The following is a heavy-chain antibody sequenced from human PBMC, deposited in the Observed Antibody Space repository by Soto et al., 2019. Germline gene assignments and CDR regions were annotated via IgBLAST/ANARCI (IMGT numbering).Heavy chain of an antibody. CDR2: IYYSGST. V-gene: IGHV4-31*03. CDR1: GGSISSGGYY. D-gene: IGHD1-1*01. CDR3: GRVFAGNWNDDPSGGAFDL. J-gene: IGHJ3*01. Sequence: PSETLSLTCTVSGGSISSGGYYWSWIRQHPGKGLEWIGYIYYSGSTYYNPSLKSRVTISVDTSKNQFSLKLSSVTAADTAVYYCGRVFAGNWNDDPSGGAFDLWGQGTKVTVSS.